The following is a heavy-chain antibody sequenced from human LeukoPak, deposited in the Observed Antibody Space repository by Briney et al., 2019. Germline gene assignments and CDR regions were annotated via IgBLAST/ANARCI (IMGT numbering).Heavy chain of an antibody. CDR1: GFTFNIFW. V-gene: IGHV3-7*04. CDR2: IKHDGSEE. D-gene: IGHD5-18*01. CDR3: ARAGYSMDTEYFQH. J-gene: IGHJ1*01. Sequence: GGSLRLSCAAPGFTFNIFWMSWVRQAPGKGLEWVANIKHDGSEEYYGDSVRGRFTISRDNAKSSLYLQMNSLRAEDTAVYYCARAGYSMDTEYFQHWGQGTLVTVSS.